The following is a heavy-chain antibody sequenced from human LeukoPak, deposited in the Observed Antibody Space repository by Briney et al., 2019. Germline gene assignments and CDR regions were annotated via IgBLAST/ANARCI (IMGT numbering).Heavy chain of an antibody. CDR2: IIPIFGTA. CDR3: ASQQTSREWGRAMIVVVITGPFDY. V-gene: IGHV1-69*05. D-gene: IGHD3-22*01. CDR1: GGTFSSYA. Sequence: ASVKVSCKASGGTFSSYAISWVRQAPGRGLEWMGGIIPIFGTANYAQKFQGRVTITTDESTSTAYMELSSLRSEDTAVYYCASQQTSREWGRAMIVVVITGPFDYWGQGTLVTVSS. J-gene: IGHJ4*02.